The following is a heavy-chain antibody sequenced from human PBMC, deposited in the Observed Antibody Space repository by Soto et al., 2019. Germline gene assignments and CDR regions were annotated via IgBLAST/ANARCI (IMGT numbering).Heavy chain of an antibody. V-gene: IGHV4-59*01. D-gene: IGHD3-22*01. CDR2: MYYSGST. CDR1: GGSISSYY. Sequence: SETLSLTCTVSGGSISSYYWSWIRQPPGKGLEWIGYMYYSGSTNYNPSLKSRVTISVDTSKNQFPLKLSSVTAADTAVYYCGGKNYDSSGYFAYWGQGTLVTVSS. J-gene: IGHJ4*02. CDR3: GGKNYDSSGYFAY.